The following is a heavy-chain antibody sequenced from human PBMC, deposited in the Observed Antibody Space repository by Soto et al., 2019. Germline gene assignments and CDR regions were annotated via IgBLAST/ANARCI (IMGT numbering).Heavy chain of an antibody. CDR3: ARHKSERLRFLEWLLLWFDP. J-gene: IGHJ5*02. CDR2: IYYSGST. CDR1: GGSISSSSYY. V-gene: IGHV4-39*01. D-gene: IGHD3-3*01. Sequence: QLQLQESGPGLVKPSETLSLTCTVSGGSISSSSYYWGWIRQPPGKGLEWIGSIYYSGSTYYNPSLKSRVTISVDTSKNQFSLKLSSVTAADTAVYYCARHKSERLRFLEWLLLWFDPWGQGTLVTVSS.